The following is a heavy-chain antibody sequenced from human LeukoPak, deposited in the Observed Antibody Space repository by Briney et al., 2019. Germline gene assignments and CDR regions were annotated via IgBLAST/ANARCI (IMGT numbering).Heavy chain of an antibody. J-gene: IGHJ4*02. Sequence: SGTLSLTCTVSGGSIINSNWWSWVRQPPGKGLEWIGEIYHSGSTNYSPSLKGRVTILLDKSKNQFSLELNSVTAADTAVYYCARLRPGGYYCDSTGYEFDYWGQGTLVTVSP. CDR1: GGSIINSNW. V-gene: IGHV4-4*02. CDR2: IYHSGST. CDR3: ARLRPGGYYCDSTGYEFDY. D-gene: IGHD3-22*01.